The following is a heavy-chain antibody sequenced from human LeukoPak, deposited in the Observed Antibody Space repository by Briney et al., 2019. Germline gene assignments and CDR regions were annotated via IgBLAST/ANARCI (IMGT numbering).Heavy chain of an antibody. CDR2: ISYDGSNK. CDR1: GFSFSSYG. V-gene: IGHV3-30*18. Sequence: GRPLRLSCGGSGFSFSSYGMHWVRQAPGKGLEWVAVISYDGSNKNYADSVKGRFTISRDNSKSTLYLQMNSLRAEDTAVYYCAKDRGLWLGEGSWFDPWGQGTLVTVSS. CDR3: AKDRGLWLGEGSWFDP. J-gene: IGHJ5*02. D-gene: IGHD3-10*01.